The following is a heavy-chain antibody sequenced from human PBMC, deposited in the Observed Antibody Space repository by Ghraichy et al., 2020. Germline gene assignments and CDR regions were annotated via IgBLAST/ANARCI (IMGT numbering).Heavy chain of an antibody. D-gene: IGHD6-13*01. J-gene: IGHJ1*01. Sequence: SETLSLTCAVYGGSFSAYYWTWIRQPPGKGLEWIGEIDHSGGTNYNPSLKSRVTISVDTSKNHLSLKMNSVTAADTAAYYCAKWVFAAGTKFHHWGQGTLVTVSS. V-gene: IGHV4-34*01. CDR1: GGSFSAYY. CDR3: AKWVFAAGTKFHH. CDR2: IDHSGGT.